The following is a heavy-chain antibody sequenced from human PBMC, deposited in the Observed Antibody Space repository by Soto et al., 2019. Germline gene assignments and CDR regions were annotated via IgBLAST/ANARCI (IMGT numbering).Heavy chain of an antibody. CDR3: AKYTPMVL. D-gene: IGHD5-18*01. V-gene: IGHV3-74*01. CDR1: GFTFSSYW. CDR2: IKNDGSST. J-gene: IGHJ4*02. Sequence: EVQLVESGGGLVQPGGSLRLSCAASGFTFSSYWMHWVRQAPGKGLVWVSRIKNDGSSTTYADSVKGRFTISRDNAKNTLYLQMNSPRAEDTAVDYCAKYTPMVLGGQGTLVTVSS.